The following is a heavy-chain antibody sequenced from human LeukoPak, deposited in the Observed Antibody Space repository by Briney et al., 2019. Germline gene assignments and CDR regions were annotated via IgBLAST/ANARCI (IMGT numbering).Heavy chain of an antibody. J-gene: IGHJ5*02. CDR2: ISAYNGNT. CDR3: ARDSPGTYYYDSSGYGNWFDP. Sequence: EASVKVSCKASGYTFTSYGISWVRQAPGQRLEWMGWISAYNGNTKYAQKLQGRVTMTTDTSTSTAYMELRSLRSDDTAVYYCARDSPGTYYYDSSGYGNWFDPWGQGTLVTVSS. CDR1: GYTFTSYG. D-gene: IGHD3-22*01. V-gene: IGHV1-18*01.